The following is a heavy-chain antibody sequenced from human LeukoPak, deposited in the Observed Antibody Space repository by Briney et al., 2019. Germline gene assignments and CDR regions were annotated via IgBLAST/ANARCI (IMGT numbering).Heavy chain of an antibody. CDR1: GFTFDNYG. J-gene: IGHJ3*02. V-gene: IGHV3-20*04. D-gene: IGHD3-3*02. CDR2: TTWNGGST. CDR3: ARGAFDAFDI. Sequence: GGSLRLSCAASGFTFDNYGMYWVRQAPGTGLEWVSGTTWNGGSTAYADSVKGRFTISRDNAKNSLYLQLNSLRVEDTALYYFARGAFDAFDIWGLGTMVTVS.